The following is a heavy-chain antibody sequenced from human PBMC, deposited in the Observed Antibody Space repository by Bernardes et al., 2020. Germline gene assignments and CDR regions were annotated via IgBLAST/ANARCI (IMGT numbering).Heavy chain of an antibody. D-gene: IGHD2-15*01. V-gene: IGHV3-23*01. J-gene: IGHJ4*02. CDR3: AKTPNLLPFDY. CDR2: ISGSGDST. CDR1: GFTFSSYT. Sequence: GGSLRLSCAASGFTFSSYTMTWVRQAPGKGLEYVSSISGSGDSTTYADSVRGRFTTSRDNSKDTLYLQMNSLRAEDTAVYYCAKTPNLLPFDYWGQGTLVTVSS.